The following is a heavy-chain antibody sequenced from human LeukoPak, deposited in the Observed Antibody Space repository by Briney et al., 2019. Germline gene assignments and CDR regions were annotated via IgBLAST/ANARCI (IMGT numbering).Heavy chain of an antibody. V-gene: IGHV3-23*01. CDR1: GLSFSSFA. CDR2: IRGNGET. J-gene: IGHJ4*02. D-gene: IGHD3-16*01. Sequence: GGSLRLSCAASGLSFSSFAMSWVRQGPARGLEWVSSIRGNGETFNADSVKGRFTLSSDSSRNTVYFQLNNLRVEDTAIYYCARASWVSSTDAVRWGQGTLVTVSS. CDR3: ARASWVSSTDAVR.